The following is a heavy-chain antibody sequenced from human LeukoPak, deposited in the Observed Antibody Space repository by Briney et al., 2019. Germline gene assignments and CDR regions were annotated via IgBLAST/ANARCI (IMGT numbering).Heavy chain of an antibody. CDR2: IYGDGST. V-gene: IGHV3-66*01. CDR1: GFTVSSNY. CDR3: ARAAVAGGH. J-gene: IGHJ4*02. D-gene: IGHD6-19*01. Sequence: GGSLRLSCAASGFTVSSNYMYWVRQAPGKGLEWVSDIYGDGSTYYAGSVKGRFTISRDNSKNTLYLQMNSLRAEDTAVYYCARAAVAGGHWGQGTLVTVSS.